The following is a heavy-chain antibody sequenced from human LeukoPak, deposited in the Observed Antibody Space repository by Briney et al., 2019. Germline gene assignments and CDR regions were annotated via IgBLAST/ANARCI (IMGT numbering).Heavy chain of an antibody. V-gene: IGHV3-74*01. CDR3: ARGGRVVTPDC. Sequence: GGSPRLSCAASGFTFSSYWMHWVRQAPGKGLVWVSRINSDGSSTSYADSVKGRFTISRDNAKNTLYLQMNSLRAEDTAVYYCARGGRVVTPDCWGQGTLVTVSS. CDR1: GFTFSSYW. D-gene: IGHD4-23*01. CDR2: INSDGSST. J-gene: IGHJ4*02.